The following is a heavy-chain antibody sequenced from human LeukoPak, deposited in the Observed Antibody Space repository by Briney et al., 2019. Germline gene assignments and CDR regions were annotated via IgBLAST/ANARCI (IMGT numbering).Heavy chain of an antibody. Sequence: GGSLRLSCAASGFXFSNYAISWVRQAPGKGLEWVSAIGGGGATTYYADSVKGRFTISRDNSKNTLNLQMNSLRAEDTAVYYCARAISIPGIAAAGTDYWGQGTLVTVSS. CDR1: GFXFSNYA. J-gene: IGHJ4*02. CDR3: ARAISIPGIAAAGTDY. CDR2: IGGGGATT. D-gene: IGHD6-13*01. V-gene: IGHV3-23*01.